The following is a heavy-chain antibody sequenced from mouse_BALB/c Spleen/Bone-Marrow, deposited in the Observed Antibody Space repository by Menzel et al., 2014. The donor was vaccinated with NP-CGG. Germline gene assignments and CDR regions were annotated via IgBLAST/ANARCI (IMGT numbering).Heavy chain of an antibody. CDR1: GFNIKDTY. Sequence: EVQLQQSGAELVKPGASVKLSCTASGFNIKDTYVHWVKQRPEQGLEWIGRIDPANGNTKYDPKFQGKATITADTSSNTAYLQLSSLTSEDTAVYYRARWEYYAMDYWGQGTSVTVSS. D-gene: IGHD4-1*01. V-gene: IGHV14-3*02. J-gene: IGHJ4*01. CDR2: IDPANGNT. CDR3: ARWEYYAMDY.